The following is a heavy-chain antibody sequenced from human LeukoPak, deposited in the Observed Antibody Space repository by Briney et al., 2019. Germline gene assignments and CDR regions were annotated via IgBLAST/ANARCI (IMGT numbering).Heavy chain of an antibody. CDR2: ISYDGSNK. Sequence: GGSLRLSCAASGFTFSSYWMSWVRQAPGKGLEWVAVISYDGSNKYYADSVKGRFTISRDNSKNTLYLQMNSLRAEDTAVYYCAKDTTPRSLWGSGGYWGQGTLVTVSS. CDR3: AKDTTPRSLWGSGGY. CDR1: GFTFSSYW. D-gene: IGHD2-15*01. V-gene: IGHV3-30*18. J-gene: IGHJ4*02.